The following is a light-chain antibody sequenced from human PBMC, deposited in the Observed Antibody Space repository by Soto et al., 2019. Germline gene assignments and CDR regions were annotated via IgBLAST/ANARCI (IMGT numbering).Light chain of an antibody. CDR2: WAF. V-gene: IGKV4-1*01. CDR3: QQYFIAPFT. Sequence: DIVMTQSPDSLAVSLGERATINCKSSQSVLVTPDNKNNLAWYQQKPGQPPRLLIYWAFFRESGVPDRFSVSGSGTDVTLTIRSLRAEDVAVYYCQQYFIAPFTFGGGTKVEIK. CDR1: QSVLVTPDNKNN. J-gene: IGKJ4*01.